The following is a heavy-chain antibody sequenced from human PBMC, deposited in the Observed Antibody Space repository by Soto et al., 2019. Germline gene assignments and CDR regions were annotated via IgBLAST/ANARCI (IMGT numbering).Heavy chain of an antibody. CDR2: VYHNGGA. J-gene: IGHJ5*01. V-gene: IGHV4-39*05. D-gene: IGHD2-21*01. Sequence: SETPSLTCTVSGVSIHNSHSFWAWIRQPPGKGLQFIASVYHNGGAHYNSSLKSRVTISVDTANNQVSLRMRSLTAADTAFYYCGRVVEGATRHTDPDSWGQGILVTVSS. CDR3: GRVVEGATRHTDPDS. CDR1: GVSIHNSHSF.